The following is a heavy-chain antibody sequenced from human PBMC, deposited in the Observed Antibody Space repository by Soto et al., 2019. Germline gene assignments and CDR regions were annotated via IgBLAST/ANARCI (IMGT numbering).Heavy chain of an antibody. J-gene: IGHJ3*02. Sequence: EVQLVESGGGLVKPGGSLRLSCAASGFTFSSYSMNWVRQAPGKGLEWVSSISSSSSYIYYADSVKGQFTISRDNAKNSLYLQMNSLRAEDTAVYYCARDPPVVPAAPGDHDAFDIWGQGTMVTVSS. V-gene: IGHV3-21*01. CDR1: GFTFSSYS. CDR2: ISSSSSYI. CDR3: ARDPPVVPAAPGDHDAFDI. D-gene: IGHD2-2*01.